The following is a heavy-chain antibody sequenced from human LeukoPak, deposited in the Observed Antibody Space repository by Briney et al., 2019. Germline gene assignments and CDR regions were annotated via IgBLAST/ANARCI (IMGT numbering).Heavy chain of an antibody. CDR3: ARHGIWFGDTNRWFDP. CDR1: GGSFSGYY. D-gene: IGHD3-10*01. CDR2: IYLGGST. V-gene: IGHV4-34*01. J-gene: IGHJ5*02. Sequence: SETLSLTCAVCGGSFSGYYWSWIRQPPGEGLEWIGEIYLGGSTNYNPSLTSRGTISVDTSKNQFSLRLTSVTAADTAVYFCARHGIWFGDTNRWFDPWGQGTLVTVSS.